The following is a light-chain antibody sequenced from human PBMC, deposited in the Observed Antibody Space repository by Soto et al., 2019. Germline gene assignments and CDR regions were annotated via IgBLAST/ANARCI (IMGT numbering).Light chain of an antibody. CDR3: ISYTVSRSYV. Sequence: QSVLTQPASVSGSPGQSITISCSGTSSDIGAYNHVAWFQQFPGKTPKLVIYSVSDRPSGISYRFSGSKSANTASLTISGRQADDEADYYCISYTVSRSYVFGTGTKLTVL. CDR2: SVS. V-gene: IGLV2-14*01. CDR1: SSDIGAYNH. J-gene: IGLJ1*01.